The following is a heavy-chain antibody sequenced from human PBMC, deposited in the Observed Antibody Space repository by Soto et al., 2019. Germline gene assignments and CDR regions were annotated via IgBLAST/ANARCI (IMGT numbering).Heavy chain of an antibody. CDR2: TYYRSKWYN. V-gene: IGHV6-1*01. D-gene: IGHD6-6*01. CDR3: ARDQGLAARPRYYYYYGMDV. Sequence: PSQTLSLTCAISGDSVSSNSAAWNWIRQSPSRGLEWLGRTYYRSKWYNDYAVSVKSRITINPDTSKNQFSLQLNSVTPEDTAVYYCARDQGLAARPRYYYYYGMDVWGQGTTVTGSS. J-gene: IGHJ6*02. CDR1: GDSVSSNSAA.